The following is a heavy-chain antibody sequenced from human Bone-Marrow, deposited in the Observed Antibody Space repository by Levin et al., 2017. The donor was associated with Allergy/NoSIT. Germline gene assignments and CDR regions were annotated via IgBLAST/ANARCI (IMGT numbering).Heavy chain of an antibody. CDR3: TTGNY. CDR1: GFTFSGAA. D-gene: IGHD1-1*01. CDR2: IRTKPNNYAT. J-gene: IGHJ4*02. Sequence: GESLKISCAASGFTFSGAAMHWVRQASGKGLEWVGRIRTKPNNYATAYAASVRGRFTIARDDSKNTAFLQMNSLKTEDTAMYYCTTGNYWGQGTLVTVSS. V-gene: IGHV3-73*01.